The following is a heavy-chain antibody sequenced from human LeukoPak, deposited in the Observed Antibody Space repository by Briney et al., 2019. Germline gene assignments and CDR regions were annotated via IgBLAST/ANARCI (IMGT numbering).Heavy chain of an antibody. D-gene: IGHD1-1*01. CDR2: INPSGGST. J-gene: IGHJ4*02. V-gene: IGHV1-46*01. CDR3: ATGQIRNENYFDY. CDR1: GYTFTSYF. Sequence: ASVKVSCKASGYTFTSYFMHWVRQSPGQGLEWMGIINPSGGSTSYAQKFQGRVTMTRDTSTSTVYMEPSSLRSEDTAVYYCATGQIRNENYFDYWGQGTLVTVSS.